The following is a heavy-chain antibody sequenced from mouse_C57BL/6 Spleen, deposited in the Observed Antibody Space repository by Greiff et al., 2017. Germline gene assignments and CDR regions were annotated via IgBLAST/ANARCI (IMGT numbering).Heavy chain of an antibody. V-gene: IGHV1-22*01. Sequence: EVQLQQSGPELVKPGASVKMSCKASGYTFTDYNMHWVKQSPGKSLEWIGYINPSSGGTSYNEKFKGKATLTENKSSSTAYMQIRSLTSEESAVYYCARCSCCYYFDDWGQGTTLTVSS. D-gene: IGHD1-1*01. CDR2: INPSSGGT. CDR3: ARCSCCYYFDD. CDR1: GYTFTDYN. J-gene: IGHJ2*01.